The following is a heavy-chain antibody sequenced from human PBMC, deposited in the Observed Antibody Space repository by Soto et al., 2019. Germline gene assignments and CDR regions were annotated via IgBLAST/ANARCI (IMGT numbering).Heavy chain of an antibody. CDR1: RDTFNFST. CDR2: VNPILTMS. D-gene: IGHD3-10*01. V-gene: IGHV1-69*02. J-gene: IGHJ4*02. Sequence: QVQLVQSGAEVRKPGSAVRVSCKASRDTFNFSTINWVRQAPGRGLEWMGRVNPILTMSNYARKFEGRVTITADKSTTTAYMELRSLRSDDTAIYYCATSYGSGYRAFDYWGQGALVTVSS. CDR3: ATSYGSGYRAFDY.